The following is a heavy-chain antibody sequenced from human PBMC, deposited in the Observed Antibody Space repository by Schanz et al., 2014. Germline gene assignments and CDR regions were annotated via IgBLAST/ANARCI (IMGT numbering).Heavy chain of an antibody. V-gene: IGHV1-24*01. CDR3: ATETSRTWFYNGVDV. CDR1: GYTFTSYY. D-gene: IGHD2-2*01. CDR2: FDPKKGEA. Sequence: QVQLVQSGAEVKKPGASVKVSCKASGYTFTSYYMHWVRQAPGQGLEWMGGFDPKKGEAIYAQKFQGRVIMTEDTSTDTAYVELSRLTSEDTGVYYCATETSRTWFYNGVDVWGQGTTVTVSS. J-gene: IGHJ6*02.